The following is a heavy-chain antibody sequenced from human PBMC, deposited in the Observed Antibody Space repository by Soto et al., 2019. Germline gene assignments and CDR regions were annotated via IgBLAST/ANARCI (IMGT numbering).Heavy chain of an antibody. CDR3: ARESAMEAAGYDAFDI. V-gene: IGHV3-23*01. J-gene: IGHJ3*02. CDR1: GFTFSSYA. Sequence: LRLSCAASGFTFSSYAMSWVRQAPGKGLEWVSAISVTGATTYYAESLKGRFTIFRDNSNNTLYLQMNGLRAEDTAVYYCARESAMEAAGYDAFDIWGQGTLVTVSS. D-gene: IGHD6-13*01. CDR2: ISVTGATT.